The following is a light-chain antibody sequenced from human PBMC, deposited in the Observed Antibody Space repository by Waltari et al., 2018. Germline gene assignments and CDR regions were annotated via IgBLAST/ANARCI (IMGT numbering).Light chain of an antibody. CDR1: QSVSSY. Sequence: EIVLTQSPATLSLSPGERATLSCRASQSVSSYLAWYQQKPGQAPRLLIYDASNRATGIPARFSGSGSGTDFTLTISSLGPEDFAVYYCQQRSNWPLTFGGGTKVEI. CDR2: DAS. J-gene: IGKJ4*01. CDR3: QQRSNWPLT. V-gene: IGKV3-11*01.